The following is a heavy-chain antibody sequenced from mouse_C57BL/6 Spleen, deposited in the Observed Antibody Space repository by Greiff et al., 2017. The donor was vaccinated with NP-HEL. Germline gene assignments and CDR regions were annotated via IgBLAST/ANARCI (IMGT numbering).Heavy chain of an antibody. CDR1: GYSFTGYY. CDR3: ARRTTADAMDY. Sequence: VQLKESGPELVKPGASVKISCKASGYSFTGYYMNWVKQSPEKSLEWIGEINPSTGGTTYNPKFKAKATLTVDKSSSTAYMQLKSLTSEDSAVYYCARRTTADAMDYWGQGTSVTVSS. D-gene: IGHD1-2*01. V-gene: IGHV1-42*01. J-gene: IGHJ4*01. CDR2: INPSTGGT.